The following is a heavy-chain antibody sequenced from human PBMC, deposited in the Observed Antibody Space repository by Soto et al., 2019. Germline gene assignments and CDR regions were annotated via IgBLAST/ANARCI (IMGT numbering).Heavy chain of an antibody. J-gene: IGHJ4*02. D-gene: IGHD2-2*01. V-gene: IGHV4-30-4*01. CDR2: IYYSGST. Sequence: QVQLQESGPGLVKPSQTLSLTCTVSGGSISSGDYYWSWIRQPPGKGLEWIGYIYYSGSTYYNPSLKSRVTISVDTSKNQFSLKLSSVTAADTAVYYCARSIVVVPAAMMGDYFDYWGQGTLVTVSS. CDR1: GGSISSGDYY. CDR3: ARSIVVVPAAMMGDYFDY.